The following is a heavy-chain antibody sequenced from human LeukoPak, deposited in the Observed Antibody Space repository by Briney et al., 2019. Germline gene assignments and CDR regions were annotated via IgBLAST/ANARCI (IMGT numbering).Heavy chain of an antibody. D-gene: IGHD3-22*01. J-gene: IGHJ4*02. CDR2: ISSTSSNI. CDR3: ASEYYYDSSGYFYVSSYFDY. V-gene: IGHV3-21*01. Sequence: GGTLRLSCAASGFTFSSYNMNWVRQAPGKGLEWVSSISSTSSNIYYADSVKGRFTISRDNAKNSLYLQMNSVRAEVTAVYYCASEYYYDSSGYFYVSSYFDYWGQGTLVTVSS. CDR1: GFTFSSYN.